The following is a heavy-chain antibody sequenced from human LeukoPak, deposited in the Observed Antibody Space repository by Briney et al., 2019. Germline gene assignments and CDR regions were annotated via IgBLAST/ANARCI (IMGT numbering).Heavy chain of an antibody. J-gene: IGHJ4*02. CDR2: ISAYNGDT. D-gene: IGHD6-6*01. CDR3: ARGGPFPSSSSSREYYLDY. CDR1: GYTFTSYG. V-gene: IGHV1-18*01. Sequence: ASVKVSCKASGYTFTSYGISWVRQAPGQGLEWMGWISAYNGDTKYAQKLQGRVTMTTDTSTSTAYMELRSLRSDDTAVYYCARGGPFPSSSSSREYYLDYWGQGTLVTVSS.